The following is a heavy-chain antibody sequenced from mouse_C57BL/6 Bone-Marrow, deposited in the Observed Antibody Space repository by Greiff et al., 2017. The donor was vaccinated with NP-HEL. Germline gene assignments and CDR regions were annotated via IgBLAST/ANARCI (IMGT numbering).Heavy chain of an antibody. CDR2: ISDGGSYT. CDR1: GFTFSSYA. J-gene: IGHJ4*01. Sequence: EVQVVESGGGSVKPGGSLKLSCAASGFTFSSYAMSWVRQTPEKRLEWVATISDGGSYTYYPDNVKGRFTISRDNAKNNLYLQMSHLKSEDTAMYYCARADGYFYAMDYWGQGTSVTVSS. CDR3: ARADGYFYAMDY. V-gene: IGHV5-4*01. D-gene: IGHD2-3*01.